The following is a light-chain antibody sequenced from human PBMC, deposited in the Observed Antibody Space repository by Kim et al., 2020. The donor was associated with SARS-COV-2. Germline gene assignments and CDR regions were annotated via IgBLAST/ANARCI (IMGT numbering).Light chain of an antibody. CDR1: QGISTY. CDR3: QQLNSFPPV. CDR2: DAT. J-gene: IGKJ3*01. Sequence: ASVGDRVTSTCRASQGISTYLAWYQQKPGKAPNLLIYDATTLQSGVPSRFSGGGSGTDFTLTISSLQPEDFATYYCQQLNSFPPVFGPGTKVDIK. V-gene: IGKV1-9*01.